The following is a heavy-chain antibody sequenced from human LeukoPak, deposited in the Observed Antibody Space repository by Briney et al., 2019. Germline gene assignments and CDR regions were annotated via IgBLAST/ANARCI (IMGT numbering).Heavy chain of an antibody. V-gene: IGHV4-59*08. CDR3: ARLRLRYTRNGDSTSYEVFDI. CDR2: IHYTGNT. J-gene: IGHJ3*02. Sequence: SETLSLTCRVSGGSIRGYHWSWIRQPPGKGLEWIGYIHYTGNTNYNPSLKSRLAISVDNSMNQFSLKLSSVSAADTAVYYCARLRLRYTRNGDSTSYEVFDIWGRGTVVTVSS. CDR1: GGSIRGYH. D-gene: IGHD2-21*01.